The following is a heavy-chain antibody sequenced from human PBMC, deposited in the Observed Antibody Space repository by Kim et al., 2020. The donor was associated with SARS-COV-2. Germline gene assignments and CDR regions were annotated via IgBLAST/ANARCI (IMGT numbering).Heavy chain of an antibody. V-gene: IGHV4-31*02. Sequence: SRVTISVDTSKNQFSLKLSSVTAADTAVYYCARSSRPRGGHYYYYYGMDVWGQGTTVTVSS. D-gene: IGHD2-2*01. CDR3: ARSSRPRGGHYYYYYGMDV. J-gene: IGHJ6*02.